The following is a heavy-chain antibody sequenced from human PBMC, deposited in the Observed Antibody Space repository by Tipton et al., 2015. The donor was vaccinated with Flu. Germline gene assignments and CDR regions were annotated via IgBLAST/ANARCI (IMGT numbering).Heavy chain of an antibody. J-gene: IGHJ2*01. CDR1: GGSLSSYF. CDR2: IYPSGNT. D-gene: IGHD1-26*01. Sequence: LRLSCTVSGGSLSSYFWSWIRQPAGKGLGWIGCIYPSGNTNYNPSLQSRVTMSVDTSRNQFSLRLTSVTAADAAIYYCARSGSYHHYYFDLWGRGTLVSFSS. V-gene: IGHV4-4*07. CDR3: ARSGSYHHYYFDL.